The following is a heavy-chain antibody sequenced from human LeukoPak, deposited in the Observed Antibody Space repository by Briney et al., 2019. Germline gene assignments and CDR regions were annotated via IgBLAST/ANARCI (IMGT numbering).Heavy chain of an antibody. J-gene: IGHJ3*02. V-gene: IGHV1-2*06. CDR1: GYTFTGYY. Sequence: ASVKVSCKASGYTFTGYYMHWARQAPGQGLEWMGRINPNSGGTNYAQKFQGRVTMARDTSISTAYMELSRLRSDDTAVYYCARDPGHTYYYDSSGYKAFDIWVQGTMVTVSS. CDR2: INPNSGGT. CDR3: ARDPGHTYYYDSSGYKAFDI. D-gene: IGHD3-22*01.